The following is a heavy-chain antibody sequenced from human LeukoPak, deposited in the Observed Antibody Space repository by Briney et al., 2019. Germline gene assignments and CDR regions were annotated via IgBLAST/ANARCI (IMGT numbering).Heavy chain of an antibody. CDR2: ISAYNGNT. V-gene: IGHV1-18*01. J-gene: IGHJ4*02. CDR1: GYTFTNYA. D-gene: IGHD2-2*02. Sequence: EASVKVSCKASGYTFTNYAMNWVRQAPGQGLEWMGWISAYNGNTNYAQKLQGRVTMTTDTSTSTAYMELRSLRSDDTAVYYCARDGSWYCSSTSCYTAFDYWGQGTLVTVSS. CDR3: ARDGSWYCSSTSCYTAFDY.